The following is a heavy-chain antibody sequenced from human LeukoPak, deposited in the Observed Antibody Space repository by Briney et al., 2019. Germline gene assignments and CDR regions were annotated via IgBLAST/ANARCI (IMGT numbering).Heavy chain of an antibody. CDR2: INHSGST. CDR1: GGSFSGYY. CDR3: ARGDVLLWFGELLTGPYFDY. D-gene: IGHD3-10*01. Sequence: SETLSLTCAVYGGSFSGYYWSWIRQPPGKGLEWIGEINHSGSTNYNPSHKSRVTISVDTSKNQFSLKLSSVTAADTAVYYCARGDVLLWFGELLTGPYFDYWGQGTLVTVSS. V-gene: IGHV4-34*01. J-gene: IGHJ4*02.